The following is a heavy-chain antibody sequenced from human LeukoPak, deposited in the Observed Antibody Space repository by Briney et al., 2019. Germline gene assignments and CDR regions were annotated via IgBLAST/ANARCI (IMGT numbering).Heavy chain of an antibody. V-gene: IGHV4-39*01. CDR1: GGSISIISSSTYY. Sequence: PSETLSLTCTVSGGSISIISSSTYYWGWIRQAPGKGLEWIGSLYYGENSHYNPSLKSRATLSVDTSNNQFSLKLTSVTAADAAVYFCARQLPTAAADTRGYFDYWGQGPVVTVSS. CDR2: LYYGENS. J-gene: IGHJ4*02. D-gene: IGHD6-13*01. CDR3: ARQLPTAAADTRGYFDY.